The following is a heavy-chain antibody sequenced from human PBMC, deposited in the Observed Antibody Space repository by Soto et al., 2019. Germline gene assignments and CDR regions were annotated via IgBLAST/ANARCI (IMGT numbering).Heavy chain of an antibody. D-gene: IGHD2-21*02. V-gene: IGHV1-69*13. Sequence: ASVKVSCKASGGTFSSYAISWVRQAPGQGLEWMGGIIPIFGTANYAQKFQGRVTITADESTSTAYMELSSLRSEDTAVYYCARGGNSEGHAFDIWGQGTMVTVSS. J-gene: IGHJ3*02. CDR2: IIPIFGTA. CDR3: ARGGNSEGHAFDI. CDR1: GGTFSSYA.